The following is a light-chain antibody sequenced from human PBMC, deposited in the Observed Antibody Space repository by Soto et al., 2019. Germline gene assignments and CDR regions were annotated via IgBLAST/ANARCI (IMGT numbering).Light chain of an antibody. J-gene: IGLJ1*01. CDR3: CSYAGSSTYV. CDR2: EGT. CDR1: SSDVGSYNF. Sequence: QSVLTQPASVCGSPGQSITISCTGTSSDVGSYNFVSWYRQHPGKARKLMIYEGTNRPSGVSNRFSGSKSGYTASLTISGLQTEDEADYYCCSYAGSSTYVCGTGTKVTVL. V-gene: IGLV2-23*01.